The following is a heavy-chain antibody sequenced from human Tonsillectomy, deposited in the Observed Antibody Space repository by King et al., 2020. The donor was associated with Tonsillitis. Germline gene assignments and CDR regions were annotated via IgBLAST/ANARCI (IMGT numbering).Heavy chain of an antibody. CDR1: GFTFRSYS. CDR2: ISSSSSSI. J-gene: IGHJ4*02. Sequence: DVQLVESGGGLVQPGGSLRLSCAASGFTFRSYSMNWVRQAPGKGLEWVSYISSSSSSIYYADSVKGRFTISRDNAKNSLFLQMNSLRDEDTAVYYCARDTCGGDCYSDYWGQGTLVTVSS. V-gene: IGHV3-48*02. D-gene: IGHD2-21*02. CDR3: ARDTCGGDCYSDY.